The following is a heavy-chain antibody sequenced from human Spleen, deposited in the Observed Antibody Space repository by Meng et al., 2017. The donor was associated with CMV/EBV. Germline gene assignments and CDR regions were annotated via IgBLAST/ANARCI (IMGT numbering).Heavy chain of an antibody. Sequence: ASVKVSCKASGYMFTGFYLHWLRQAPGQGLEWMGWINPKTGDSGLAQKFQGRVTMTRNMSITTAYMEVSRLTSDDTAVYYCASSYCSSGSCPPYYFDYWGQGTLVTVSS. D-gene: IGHD2-15*01. CDR2: INPKTGDS. CDR3: ASSYCSSGSCPPYYFDY. CDR1: GYMFTGFY. V-gene: IGHV1-2*02. J-gene: IGHJ4*02.